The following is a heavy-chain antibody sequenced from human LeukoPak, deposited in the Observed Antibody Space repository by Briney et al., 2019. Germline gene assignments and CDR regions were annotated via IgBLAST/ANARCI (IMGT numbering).Heavy chain of an antibody. Sequence: SETLSLTCNVSGASINSGRNYWGWIRQSPGKGLEWIASIYYSGNSYYNPSLKSRVSISVDTSKNHVSLTLFSLTAADTALYYCARHLSGSAMMHYFDYWGQGILVTVSS. V-gene: IGHV4-39*01. J-gene: IGHJ4*02. CDR3: ARHLSGSAMMHYFDY. CDR1: GASINSGRNY. D-gene: IGHD5-18*01. CDR2: IYYSGNS.